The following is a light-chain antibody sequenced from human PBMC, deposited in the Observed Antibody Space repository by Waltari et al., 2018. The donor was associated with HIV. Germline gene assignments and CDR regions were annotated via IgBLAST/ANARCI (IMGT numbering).Light chain of an antibody. J-gene: IGKJ3*01. CDR1: QDLSNY. V-gene: IGKV1-33*01. CDR3: QQYDNLIFT. CDR2: DAS. Sequence: DIQMTQSPSSLSASVGDRVTITCQASQDLSNYLHWSQQKPGKAPKLLIYDASNLETGVPSRFSGSGSGTDFTLTISSLQPEDIATYYCQQYDNLIFTFGPGTKVDIK.